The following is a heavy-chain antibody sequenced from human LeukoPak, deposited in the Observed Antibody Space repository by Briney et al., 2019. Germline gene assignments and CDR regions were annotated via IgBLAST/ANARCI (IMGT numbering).Heavy chain of an antibody. CDR2: IYYSGST. J-gene: IGHJ5*02. V-gene: IGHV4-59*01. Sequence: SETLSLTCTVSGGSMSGYFWSWIRQPPGKGLEWIGCIYYSGSTNYNPSLKSRVTISVDTSKNQFSLKLSSVTAADTAVYYCASSVASGWYNWFDPWGQGTLVTVSS. CDR1: GGSMSGYF. D-gene: IGHD6-19*01. CDR3: ASSVASGWYNWFDP.